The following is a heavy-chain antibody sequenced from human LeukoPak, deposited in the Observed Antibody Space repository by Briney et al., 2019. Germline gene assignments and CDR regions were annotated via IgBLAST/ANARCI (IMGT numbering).Heavy chain of an antibody. D-gene: IGHD5-12*01. CDR1: GFTFSRYG. CDR2: TSGSSGSTI. CDR3: ARDKIQWLRYSYFDY. V-gene: IGHV3-48*01. J-gene: IGHJ4*02. Sequence: GGSLRLSCKASGFTFSRYGMNWVRQAPGRGLEWLSYTSGSSGSTIYYAQSVRGRFTISRDDAKNTLYLQMNSLRADDTAVYFCARDKIQWLRYSYFDYWGQGVLATVSS.